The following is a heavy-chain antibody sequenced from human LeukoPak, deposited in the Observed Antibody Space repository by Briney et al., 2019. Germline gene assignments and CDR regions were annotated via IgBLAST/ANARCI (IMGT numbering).Heavy chain of an antibody. CDR3: AADIVGAQLH. CDR1: GFPFSNSA. CDR2: MVVGSGKT. V-gene: IGHV1-58*01. Sequence: ASMKVSCKASGFPFSNSAVQWVRQARGQRLEWIGWMVVGSGKTNYAQKFQERVTITRDMSTRTAYLDLINLRSEDTAVYYCAADIVGAQLHWGQGTLITVSS. D-gene: IGHD1-26*01. J-gene: IGHJ4*02.